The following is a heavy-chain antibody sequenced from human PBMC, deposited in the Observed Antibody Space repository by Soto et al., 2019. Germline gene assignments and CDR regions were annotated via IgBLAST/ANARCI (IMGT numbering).Heavy chain of an antibody. J-gene: IGHJ3*02. CDR2: IYYSGST. CDR3: ARGAYYYDSSGYYAIAFDI. CDR1: GGSISSGGYY. D-gene: IGHD3-22*01. V-gene: IGHV4-31*03. Sequence: QVQLQESGPGLVKPSQTLSLTCTVSGGSISSGGYYWSWIRQHPGKGLEWIGYIYYSGSTYYNPSLKSRVTISVDTSKNQFSLKLSSVTAADTAVYYCARGAYYYDSSGYYAIAFDIWGQGTMVTVSS.